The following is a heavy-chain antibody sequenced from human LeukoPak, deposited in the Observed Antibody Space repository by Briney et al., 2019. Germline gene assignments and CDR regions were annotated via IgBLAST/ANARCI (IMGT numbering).Heavy chain of an antibody. CDR3: ATGPGGAFDI. D-gene: IGHD3-16*01. CDR2: ISSNGGST. J-gene: IGHJ3*02. V-gene: IGHV3-64*01. CDR1: GFTFSSYA. Sequence: GGSLRLSCAASGFTFSSYAMHWVRQAPGKGLEYVSAISSNGGSTYYANSVKGRFTISRDNSKNTLYLQMGSLRAEDMAVYSCATGPGGAFDIWGQGTMVTVSS.